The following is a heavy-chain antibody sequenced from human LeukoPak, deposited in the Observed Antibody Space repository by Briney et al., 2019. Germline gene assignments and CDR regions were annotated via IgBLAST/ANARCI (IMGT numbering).Heavy chain of an antibody. V-gene: IGHV3-23*01. Sequence: GGSLRLSCADSGFTFSSYAMSWVLQAPGKGLEWVSDINGSGGSTYYADSVKGRFTISRDNSKNTLYLQMNSLRAEDTAVYYCAKKYSTGLDPWGQGTLVTVSS. J-gene: IGHJ5*02. D-gene: IGHD1-26*01. CDR3: AKKYSTGLDP. CDR2: INGSGGST. CDR1: GFTFSSYA.